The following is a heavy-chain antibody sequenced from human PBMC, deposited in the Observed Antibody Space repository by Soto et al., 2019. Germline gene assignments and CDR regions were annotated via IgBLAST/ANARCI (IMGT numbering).Heavy chain of an antibody. J-gene: IGHJ4*02. CDR2: IYGGGNGP. CDR1: GFTFSDFA. V-gene: IGHV3-23*01. Sequence: EVQVLESGGGLVQPGGSLRLSCAATGFTFSDFAMSWVRQAPGKGLEWVSRIYGGGNGPHYADSVKGRVTISRDKSKNSLYLQMNSLRAEDTAVDYCAKMEGMDPWAYSFDYWGQGTLVTVSS. CDR3: AKMEGMDPWAYSFDY. D-gene: IGHD2-2*03.